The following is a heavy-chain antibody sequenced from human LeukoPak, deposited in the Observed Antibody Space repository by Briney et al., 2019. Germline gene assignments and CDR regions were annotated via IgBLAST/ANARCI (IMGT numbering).Heavy chain of an antibody. CDR3: STDGRRGWLQYFQY. CDR1: GFTFRNAW. D-gene: IGHD6-19*01. J-gene: IGHJ1*01. V-gene: IGHV3-15*01. Sequence: GGSLRLSCAVSGFTFRNAWMSWVRQAPGKGLEWLGRIQSKIDGGAADYAAPVKGRFTIPRDDSKNTLYLQMNSLKTEDTAVYYCSTDGRRGWLQYFQYWGQGTLVTVSS. CDR2: IQSKIDGGAA.